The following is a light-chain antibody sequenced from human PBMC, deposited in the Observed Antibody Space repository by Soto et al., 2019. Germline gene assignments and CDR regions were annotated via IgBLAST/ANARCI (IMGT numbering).Light chain of an antibody. CDR2: GAS. Sequence: EIVFTQSLGTLSLSTGERATLSCKASQSVSSSYLAWYQQKPGQAPRLLIYGASSRATGIPDRFSGSGSGTDFTLTISRLEPEDFAVYYCQQYGSSPRTFGQGTKVDIK. V-gene: IGKV3-20*01. J-gene: IGKJ1*01. CDR1: QSVSSSY. CDR3: QQYGSSPRT.